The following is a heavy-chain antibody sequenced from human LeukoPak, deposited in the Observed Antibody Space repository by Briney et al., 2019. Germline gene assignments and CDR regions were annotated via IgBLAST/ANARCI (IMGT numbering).Heavy chain of an antibody. CDR1: GFTFGIYA. V-gene: IGHV3-64*01. Sequence: GGSLRLSCEASGFTFGIYAMHWVRRAPGKGLEYISGISSNGYSTYYANSVKGRFTISRDNSKNTLYLQMGSLRDEDMAVFYCAREATTKTGRVYYFDYWGQGTLVTVSS. J-gene: IGHJ4*02. D-gene: IGHD3-16*01. CDR2: ISSNGYST. CDR3: AREATTKTGRVYYFDY.